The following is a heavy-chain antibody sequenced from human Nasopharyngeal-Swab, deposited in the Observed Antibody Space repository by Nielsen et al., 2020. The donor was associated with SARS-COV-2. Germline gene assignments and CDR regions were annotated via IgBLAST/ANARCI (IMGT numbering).Heavy chain of an antibody. V-gene: IGHV3-30*02. CDR2: IRYDGSDY. D-gene: IGHD3-22*01. Sequence: SWASSGFTFCSYVMNWVRPRPGNGVEWGAFIRYDGSDYYYADSVEGRFTISRDNSKNTLYLQLNSLRAEDTAGYCCARQDSSAYYYVFNYWGQGTLVTVSS. CDR3: ARQDSSAYYYVFNY. J-gene: IGHJ4*02. CDR1: GFTFCSYV.